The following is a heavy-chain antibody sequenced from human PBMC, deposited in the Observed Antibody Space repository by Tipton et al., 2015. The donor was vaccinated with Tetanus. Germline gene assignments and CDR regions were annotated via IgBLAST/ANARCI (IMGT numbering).Heavy chain of an antibody. CDR1: GFTLGSYT. J-gene: IGHJ5*02. V-gene: IGHV3-21*06. Sequence: SLRLSCVVSGFTLGSYTMNWVRQAPGKGLEWIASISSTSRYIYYADSVKGRFTISRDNSKNSLFLHLSSLRVDDTALYFCVSGSSLDHWGQGTLVAVSP. CDR2: ISSTSRYI. CDR3: VSGSSLDH. D-gene: IGHD1-26*01.